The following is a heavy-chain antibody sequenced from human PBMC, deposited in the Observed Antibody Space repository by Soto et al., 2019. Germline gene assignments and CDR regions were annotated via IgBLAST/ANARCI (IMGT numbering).Heavy chain of an antibody. CDR2: IIPVFGSP. V-gene: IGHV1-69*12. D-gene: IGHD2-21*02. CDR1: GGTFGNYA. Sequence: QVQLVQSGAEMAKPGSSVKVSCKVSGGTFGNYAINWVRQAPGLGLEWMGEIIPVFGSPRNAQNFQDRVTITADESTTTAYMELSSVRSEDTAVYNCVRGSVRLRPAGDYWGQGTLVIVSS. CDR3: VRGSVRLRPAGDY. J-gene: IGHJ4*02.